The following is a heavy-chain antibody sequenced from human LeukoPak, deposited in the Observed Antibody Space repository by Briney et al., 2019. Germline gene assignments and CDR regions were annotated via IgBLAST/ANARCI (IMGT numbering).Heavy chain of an antibody. CDR2: IYYSGST. D-gene: IGHD3-16*02. CDR1: GGSISSGGYF. Sequence: SETLSLTCTVPGGSISSGGYFWSWIRQHPGKGLEWIGYIYYSGSTYYNPSLKSRVTISVDTSKNQFSLKLSSVTAADTAVYYCARGHNYDYVWGSYRYKVDWFDPWGQGTLVTVSS. J-gene: IGHJ5*02. CDR3: ARGHNYDYVWGSYRYKVDWFDP. V-gene: IGHV4-31*03.